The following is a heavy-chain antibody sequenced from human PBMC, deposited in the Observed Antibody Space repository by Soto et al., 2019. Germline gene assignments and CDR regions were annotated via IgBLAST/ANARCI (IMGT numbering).Heavy chain of an antibody. V-gene: IGHV3-23*01. J-gene: IGHJ4*02. D-gene: IGHD3-22*01. CDR3: AKGIGYYDSSGYYLVFDY. CDR1: GFTFSSYA. Sequence: EVQLLESGGGLVQPGGSLRLSCAASGFTFSSYAMSWVRQAPGQGLEWVSAISGSGGSTYYADSVKGRFTISRDNSKNTLYLQMNSLRAEDTAVYYCAKGIGYYDSSGYYLVFDYWGQGTLVTVSS. CDR2: ISGSGGST.